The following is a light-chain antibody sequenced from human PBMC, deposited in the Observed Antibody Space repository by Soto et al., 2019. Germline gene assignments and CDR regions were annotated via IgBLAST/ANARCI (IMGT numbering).Light chain of an antibody. CDR2: GAS. J-gene: IGKJ5*01. CDR1: QYIGSN. V-gene: IGKV3-15*01. Sequence: EIVMTQSPATLSVSPGERATLSCRASQYIGSNLAWYQQKPGQAPRLLISGASTRATGIPARFIGSGSGTEFALTISRLEPEDFAVYYCQQCGSSPITFGQGTRLEIK. CDR3: QQCGSSPIT.